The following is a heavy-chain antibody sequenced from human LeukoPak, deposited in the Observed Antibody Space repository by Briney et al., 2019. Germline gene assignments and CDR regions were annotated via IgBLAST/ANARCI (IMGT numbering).Heavy chain of an antibody. CDR1: GGTFGSYA. Sequence: GASVKVSCKASGGTFGSYAISWVRQAPGQGLEWMGRIIPILGIANYAQKFQGRVTITADKSTSTAYMELSSLRSEDTAVYYCARDLSVEMATIGRYGMDVWGQGTTVTVSS. D-gene: IGHD5-24*01. CDR2: IIPILGIA. V-gene: IGHV1-69*04. CDR3: ARDLSVEMATIGRYGMDV. J-gene: IGHJ6*02.